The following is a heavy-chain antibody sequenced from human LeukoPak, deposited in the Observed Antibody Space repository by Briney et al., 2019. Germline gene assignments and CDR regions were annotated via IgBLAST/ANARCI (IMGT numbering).Heavy chain of an antibody. Sequence: SETLSLTCSVSGDSTSDFYWRWIRQSPGKGLEWMGNIHDSGISNYNPSLKSRVTISIDTSRRQFFLKLSSVTAADTALYYCALAPNSSWSDFWGQGTLVTVSS. D-gene: IGHD6-13*01. J-gene: IGHJ4*02. CDR3: ALAPNSSWSDF. V-gene: IGHV4-4*08. CDR1: GDSTSDFY. CDR2: IHDSGIS.